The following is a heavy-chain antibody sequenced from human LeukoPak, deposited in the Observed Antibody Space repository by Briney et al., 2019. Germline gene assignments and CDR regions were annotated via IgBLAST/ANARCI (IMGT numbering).Heavy chain of an antibody. CDR2: INHSGST. V-gene: IGHV4-34*01. CDR3: AIGAITRVDAFDI. Sequence: PSETLSLTCAVYGGSFSGYYWSWIRQPPGKGLEWIGEINHSGSTNYNPSLKSRVTISVDTSKNQFSLKLSSVTAADPAVYYCAIGAITRVDAFDIWGQGTMVTVSS. J-gene: IGHJ3*02. CDR1: GGSFSGYY. D-gene: IGHD3-3*01.